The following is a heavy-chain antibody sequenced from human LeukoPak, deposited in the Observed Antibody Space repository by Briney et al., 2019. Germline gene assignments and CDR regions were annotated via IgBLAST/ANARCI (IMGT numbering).Heavy chain of an antibody. CDR3: AXXLEMATMIPE. V-gene: IGHV1-69*02. D-gene: IGHD5-12*01. Sequence: GASVTVSCKASGYTFTGYYMHWVRQAPGQGLEWMGRIIPILGLANYAQKFQGRVTITADKSTSTAYMELSSLRSEDTAVYYCAXXLEMATMIPEWGQGTLVTVSS. J-gene: IGHJ4*02. CDR1: GYTFTGYY. CDR2: IIPILGLA.